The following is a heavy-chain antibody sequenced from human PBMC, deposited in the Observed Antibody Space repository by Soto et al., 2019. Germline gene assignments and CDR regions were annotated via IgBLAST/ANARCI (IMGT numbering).Heavy chain of an antibody. CDR2: IYYSGST. J-gene: IGHJ4*02. Sequence: SETLSLTCTVSGGSISSYYWSWIRQPPGKGLEWIGYIYYSGSTNYNPSLKSRVTISVDTSKNQFSLKLSSVTAADTAVYYCAGFSTAGRTHNGLNFDYWGQGTLVTVSS. D-gene: IGHD3-3*02. CDR3: AGFSTAGRTHNGLNFDY. CDR1: GGSISSYY. V-gene: IGHV4-59*01.